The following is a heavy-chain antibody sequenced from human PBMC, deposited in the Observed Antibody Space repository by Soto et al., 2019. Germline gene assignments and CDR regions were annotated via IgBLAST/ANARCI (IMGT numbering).Heavy chain of an antibody. V-gene: IGHV1-8*02. CDR2: INPNSGNI. D-gene: IGHD3-10*01. CDR1: GGTFSSYA. CDR3: ARGRASGSYYLLDY. J-gene: IGHJ4*02. Sequence: GASVKVSCKASGGTFSSYAISWVRQAPGQGLEWMGWINPNSGNIGYAQRFQGRVTMTRDTAIRTAYMEVSSLRSDDTAVYYCARGRASGSYYLLDYWGQGTLVTVS.